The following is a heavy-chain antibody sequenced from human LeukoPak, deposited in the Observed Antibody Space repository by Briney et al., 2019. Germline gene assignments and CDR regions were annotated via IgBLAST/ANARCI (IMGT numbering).Heavy chain of an antibody. V-gene: IGHV1-18*01. Sequence: ASVKVSCKASGYTCTSYGISWVRQAPGQGLEWMGWISAYNGNTNYAQKLQGRVTMTTDTSTSTAYMELRSLRSDDTAVYYCATSSRGYSYGLYLDYWGQGTLVTVSS. D-gene: IGHD5-18*01. CDR3: ATSSRGYSYGLYLDY. CDR2: ISAYNGNT. J-gene: IGHJ4*02. CDR1: GYTCTSYG.